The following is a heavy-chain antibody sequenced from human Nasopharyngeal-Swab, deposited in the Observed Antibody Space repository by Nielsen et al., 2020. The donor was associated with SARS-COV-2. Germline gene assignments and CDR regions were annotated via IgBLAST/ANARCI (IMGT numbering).Heavy chain of an antibody. D-gene: IGHD4-17*01. CDR2: ISSSSSTI. V-gene: IGHV3-48*04. CDR1: GFTFSSYA. Sequence: GGSLRLSCAASGFTFSSYAMNWVRQAPGKGLEWLSYISSSSSTIYYADSVKGRFTISRDNAKNSLYLQMNSLRAEDTAVYYCARAGLRCPQYCYYGMDVWGQGTTVTVSS. J-gene: IGHJ6*02. CDR3: ARAGLRCPQYCYYGMDV.